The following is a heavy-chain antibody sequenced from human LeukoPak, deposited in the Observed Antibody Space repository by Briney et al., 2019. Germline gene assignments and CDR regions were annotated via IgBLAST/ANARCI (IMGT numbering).Heavy chain of an antibody. Sequence: GGSLRLSCAASGLTFRNYWMSWVRQAPGKGLEWVANIKPDGGVQNYVDSVKGRFTITRDNAANSLFLQMNSLRDEDTAVYYCATSFPYCSVDSRALGGQGTLVTVSS. V-gene: IGHV3-7*01. CDR1: GLTFRNYW. CDR3: ATSFPYCSVDSRAL. D-gene: IGHD2-15*01. CDR2: IKPDGGVQ. J-gene: IGHJ4*02.